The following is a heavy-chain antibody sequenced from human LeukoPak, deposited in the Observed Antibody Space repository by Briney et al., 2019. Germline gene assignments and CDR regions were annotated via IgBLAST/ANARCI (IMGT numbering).Heavy chain of an antibody. D-gene: IGHD2-15*01. CDR3: ASPGWSDALDM. J-gene: IGHJ3*02. CDR1: GFTFRSYG. CDR2: ISSDGTST. Sequence: GGSLRLSCAASGFTFRSYGMHWVRQVPGKGLVWVSRISSDGTSTTYADSVKGRFTISRDNAKNTLYLQLDSLRAEDTAIYYCASPGWSDALDMWGQGTRVTVSS. V-gene: IGHV3-74*01.